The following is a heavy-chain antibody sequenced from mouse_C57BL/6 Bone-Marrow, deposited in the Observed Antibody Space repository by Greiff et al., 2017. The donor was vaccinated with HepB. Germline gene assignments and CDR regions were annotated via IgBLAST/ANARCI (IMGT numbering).Heavy chain of an antibody. V-gene: IGHV14-2*01. CDR2: IDPEDGET. Sequence: EVKLVESGAELVKPGASVKLSCTASGFNIKDYYMHWVKQRTEQGLEWIGRIDPEDGETKYAPKFQGKATITADTSSNTAYLQLSSLTSEDTAVYYCASVITTVVDLDYWGQGTTLTVSS. J-gene: IGHJ2*01. CDR3: ASVITTVVDLDY. D-gene: IGHD1-1*01. CDR1: GFNIKDYY.